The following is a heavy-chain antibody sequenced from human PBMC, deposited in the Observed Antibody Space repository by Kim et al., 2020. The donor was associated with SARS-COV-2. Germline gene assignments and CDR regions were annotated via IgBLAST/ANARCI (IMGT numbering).Heavy chain of an antibody. D-gene: IGHD3-9*01. CDR3: ARTSTADILTGYYEIYFDY. V-gene: IGHV4-30-2*05. J-gene: IGHJ4*02. Sequence: SRVTISVDTSKNQFSLQLSSVTAADTAVYYCARTSTADILTGYYEIYFDYWGQGTLVTVSS.